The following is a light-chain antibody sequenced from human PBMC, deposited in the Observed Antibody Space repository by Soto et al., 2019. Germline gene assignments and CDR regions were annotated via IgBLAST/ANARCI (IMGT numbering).Light chain of an antibody. CDR3: SSYTSSSTLV. CDR1: SSDVGGYDY. CDR2: AVS. Sequence: QSALTRPASVSGSPGQSITISCTGTSSDVGGYDYVSWYQQHPAKAPKLMIYAVSNRPSGVSNRFSGSKSGNTASLTISGLQADDEADYYCSSYTSSSTLVFGGGTKLTVL. J-gene: IGLJ2*01. V-gene: IGLV2-14*03.